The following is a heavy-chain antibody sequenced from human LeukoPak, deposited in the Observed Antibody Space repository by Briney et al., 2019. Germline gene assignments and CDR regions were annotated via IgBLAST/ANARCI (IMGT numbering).Heavy chain of an antibody. CDR1: GFTFTSSA. V-gene: IGHV1-58*02. D-gene: IGHD2-2*01. Sequence: SVKVSCKASGFTFTSSAMQWVRQARGPRLEWIGWIVVGSGNTNYAQKFQERVTITRDMSTSTAYMELSSLRSEDTAVYYCAAVSVVVVPAARDQDYFDYWGQGTLVTVSS. J-gene: IGHJ4*02. CDR2: IVVGSGNT. CDR3: AAVSVVVVPAARDQDYFDY.